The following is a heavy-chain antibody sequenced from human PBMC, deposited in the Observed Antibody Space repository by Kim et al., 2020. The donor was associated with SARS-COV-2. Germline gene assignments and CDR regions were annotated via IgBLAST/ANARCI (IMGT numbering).Heavy chain of an antibody. J-gene: IGHJ6*02. CDR1: GGTFSSYA. CDR2: IIPIFGTA. D-gene: IGHD3-3*01. CDR3: ARDLNQGYDFWIYGMDV. Sequence: SVKVSCKASGGTFSSYAISWVRQAPGQGLEWMGGIIPIFGTANYAQKFQGRVTITADESTSTAYMELSSLRSEDTAVYYCARDLNQGYDFWIYGMDVWGQGTTVTVSS. V-gene: IGHV1-69*13.